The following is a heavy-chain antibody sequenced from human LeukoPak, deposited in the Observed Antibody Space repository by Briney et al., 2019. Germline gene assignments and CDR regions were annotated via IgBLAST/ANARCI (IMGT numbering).Heavy chain of an antibody. CDR1: GYTFTSYA. J-gene: IGHJ5*02. V-gene: IGHV1-3*01. CDR2: INAGNGNT. Sequence: ASVKVSCKASGYTFTSYAMHWVRQAPGQRLEWMGWINAGNGNTKYSQKFQGRVTITRDTSASTAYMELSSLRSEDTAVYYCARGYCSSTSCYRWFDPWGQGTLVTVSS. D-gene: IGHD2-2*01. CDR3: ARGYCSSTSCYRWFDP.